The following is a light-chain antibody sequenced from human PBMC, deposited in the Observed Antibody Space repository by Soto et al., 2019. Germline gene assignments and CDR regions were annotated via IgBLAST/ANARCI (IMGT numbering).Light chain of an antibody. CDR3: CSYAGSSTYV. V-gene: IGLV2-23*01. CDR1: SSDVGSYNL. CDR2: EGS. Sequence: SVVTQPAPVSGSPGQSVTISCTGTSSDVGSYNLVSWYQQHPGKAPKLMIYEGSKRPSGVSNRFSGSKSGNTASLTISGLQAEDEADYYCCSYAGSSTYVFGTGTKVTVL. J-gene: IGLJ1*01.